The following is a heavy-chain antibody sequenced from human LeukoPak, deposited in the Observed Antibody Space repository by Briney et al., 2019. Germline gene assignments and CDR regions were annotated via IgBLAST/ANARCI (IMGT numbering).Heavy chain of an antibody. J-gene: IGHJ4*02. CDR3: AREDTAMVTCDY. V-gene: IGHV3-11*01. CDR1: GFTFSDYY. D-gene: IGHD5-18*01. CDR2: ISSSGSTI. Sequence: GGSLRLSCAASGFTFSDYYMSWIRQAPGKVLEWVSYISSSGSTIYYADSVKGRFTISRDNAKNSLYLQMNSLRAEDTAVYYCAREDTAMVTCDYWGQGTLVTVSS.